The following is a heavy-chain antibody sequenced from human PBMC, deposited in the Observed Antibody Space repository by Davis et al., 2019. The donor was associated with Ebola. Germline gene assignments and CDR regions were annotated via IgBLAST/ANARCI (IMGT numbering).Heavy chain of an antibody. CDR1: GGSISSSSYY. CDR2: IYYSGST. CDR3: ARQLPMTPLDY. V-gene: IGHV4-39*01. J-gene: IGHJ4*02. Sequence: SETLSLTCTVSGGSISSSSYYWGWIRQPPGKGLEWIGSIYYSGSTYYNPSLKRRVTISVDTSKNQFSLKLSSVTAADTAVYYCARQLPMTPLDYWGQGTLVTVSS.